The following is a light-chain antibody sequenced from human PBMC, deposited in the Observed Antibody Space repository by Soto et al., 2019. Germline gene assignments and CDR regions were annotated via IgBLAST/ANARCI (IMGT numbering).Light chain of an antibody. Sequence: EIVMTQSPGTLSVSPGERVTLSCRASQRVSTRLAWYQQKLGKAPRLLIYRASTRATGIPARFSGSGSGTEFTLTISSLQSEDFAVYYCQQYNNWPPITFGQGTRLEIK. CDR1: QRVSTR. J-gene: IGKJ5*01. CDR2: RAS. CDR3: QQYNNWPPIT. V-gene: IGKV3-15*01.